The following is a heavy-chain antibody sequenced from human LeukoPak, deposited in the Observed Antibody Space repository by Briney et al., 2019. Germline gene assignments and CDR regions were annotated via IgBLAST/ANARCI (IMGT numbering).Heavy chain of an antibody. J-gene: IGHJ6*03. CDR2: IIPIFGTA. CDR3: ARAGDYYGSGSYRYYYYYMDV. Sequence: GASVKVSCKASGGTFSSYAISWVRQASGQGLEWMGGIIPIFGTANYAQKFQGRVTITADESTSTAYMELSSLRSEDTAVYYCARAGDYYGSGSYRYYYYYMDVWGKGTTVTISS. V-gene: IGHV1-69*13. D-gene: IGHD3-10*01. CDR1: GGTFSSYA.